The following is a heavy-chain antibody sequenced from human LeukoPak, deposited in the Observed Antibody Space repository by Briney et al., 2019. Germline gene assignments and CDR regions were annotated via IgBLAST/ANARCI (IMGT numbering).Heavy chain of an antibody. V-gene: IGHV1-2*02. J-gene: IGHJ4*02. D-gene: IGHD3-22*01. CDR1: GYTFTGYY. Sequence: ASVKVSCKASGYTFTGYYMHWVRQAPGQGLEWMGWINPNSGGTNYAQKFQGRVTMTRDTSISTAYMELSRLRSDDTAVHYCARDYRGYYDSSGFSDYWGQGTLVTVSS. CDR2: INPNSGGT. CDR3: ARDYRGYYDSSGFSDY.